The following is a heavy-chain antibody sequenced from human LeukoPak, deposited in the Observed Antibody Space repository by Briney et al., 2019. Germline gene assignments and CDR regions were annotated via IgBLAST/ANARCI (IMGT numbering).Heavy chain of an antibody. D-gene: IGHD3-10*01. Sequence: PSETLSLTYTVSGGSINSHYWNWIRQPPGKGLEWIGYIYYSGSTKYNPSLTSRVSVSIDTSKNQFSLKLTSVTAADTAVYYCARRAGTTFDYWGQGILVSVSS. V-gene: IGHV4-59*08. CDR3: ARRAGTTFDY. CDR2: IYYSGST. J-gene: IGHJ4*02. CDR1: GGSINSHY.